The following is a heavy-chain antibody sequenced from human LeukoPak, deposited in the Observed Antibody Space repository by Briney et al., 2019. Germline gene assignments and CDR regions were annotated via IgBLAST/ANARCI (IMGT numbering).Heavy chain of an antibody. CDR1: GGSISSYY. Sequence: TSETLSLTCTVSGGSISSYYWNWIRQPPGKGLEWIGYISYSGSTNYNPSLKSRVTMSVDTSKNQFSLKLSSVTAADTAVYYCAGHSYSPYGDNAEYFQHWGQGTLVTVSS. CDR2: ISYSGST. D-gene: IGHD4-17*01. J-gene: IGHJ1*01. CDR3: AGHSYSPYGDNAEYFQH. V-gene: IGHV4-59*01.